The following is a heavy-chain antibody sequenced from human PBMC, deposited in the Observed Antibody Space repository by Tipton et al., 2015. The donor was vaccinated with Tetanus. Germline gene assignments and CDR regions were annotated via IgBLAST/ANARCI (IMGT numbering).Heavy chain of an antibody. CDR3: AKVRSAIREPNYHKFALDF. Sequence: SLRLSCAASGFTFSTYWMSWVRQAPGKGLEWVAKIKEDGSEKYYVDSVKGRFTVSRDNAKKSLYLQMNSLRHEDTAIYFCAKVRSAIREPNYHKFALDFWGPGTPVTVSS. J-gene: IGHJ6*02. CDR2: IKEDGSEK. D-gene: IGHD1-14*01. CDR1: GFTFSTYW. V-gene: IGHV3-7*01.